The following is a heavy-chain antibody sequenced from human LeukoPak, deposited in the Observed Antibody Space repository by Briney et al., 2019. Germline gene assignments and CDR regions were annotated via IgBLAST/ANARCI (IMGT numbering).Heavy chain of an antibody. D-gene: IGHD6-19*01. J-gene: IGHJ5*02. V-gene: IGHV1-18*01. CDR2: ISAYNGNT. Sequence: ASVKVSCKASGYTFSSYGISWVRQAPGQGLEWMGWISAYNGNTNYAQKLQGRVTMTTDTSTSTAYMELRSLRSDDTAVYYCARDRGIAVDGNWFDPWGQGTLVTVSS. CDR3: ARDRGIAVDGNWFDP. CDR1: GYTFSSYG.